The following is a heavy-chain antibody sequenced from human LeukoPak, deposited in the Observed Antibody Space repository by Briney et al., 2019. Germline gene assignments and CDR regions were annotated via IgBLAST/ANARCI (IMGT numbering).Heavy chain of an antibody. V-gene: IGHV3-21*01. Sequence: GGSLRLSCAASGFTSSSYSMNWVRQAPGKGLEWVSSISSSSSYIYYADSVKSRFTISRDNAKNSLYLQMNSLRAEDTAVYYCARDYYYDSSGTYWYFDLWGRGTLVTVSS. D-gene: IGHD3-22*01. J-gene: IGHJ2*01. CDR1: GFTSSSYS. CDR3: ARDYYYDSSGTYWYFDL. CDR2: ISSSSSYI.